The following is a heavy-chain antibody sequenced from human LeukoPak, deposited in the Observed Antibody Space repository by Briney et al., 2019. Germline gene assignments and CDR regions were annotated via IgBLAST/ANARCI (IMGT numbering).Heavy chain of an antibody. V-gene: IGHV3-15*01. J-gene: IGHJ4*02. CDR3: TTAYIAATKDFDY. D-gene: IGHD5-12*01. Sequence: GGSLRLSCAASGFTFSYAWMNWVRQAPGKGLEWVGRIKSKTDGGTTDYAASVKGRFTISRDDSKNTLYLQMNSLKTGDTAVYYCTTAYIAATKDFDYWGQGTLVSVSS. CDR1: GFTFSYAW. CDR2: IKSKTDGGTT.